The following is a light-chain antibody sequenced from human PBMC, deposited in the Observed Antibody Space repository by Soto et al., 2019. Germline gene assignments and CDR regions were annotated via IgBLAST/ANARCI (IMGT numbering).Light chain of an antibody. V-gene: IGKV1-6*01. J-gene: IGKJ1*01. CDR3: LQDYNSPWT. CDR1: QGISNY. Sequence: ATQMTQSPSSLSASVGDRVTISCRASQGISNYLAWYQQRPGKAPKLLIFGATTLQSGVPSRFSVSGSGSDFTLTISSLQPEDFATYHCLQDYNSPWTFGQGTKVDIK. CDR2: GAT.